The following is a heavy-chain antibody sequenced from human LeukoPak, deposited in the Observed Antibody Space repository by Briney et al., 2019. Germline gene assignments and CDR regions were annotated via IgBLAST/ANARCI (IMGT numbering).Heavy chain of an antibody. CDR1: GFTFSSYE. CDR2: ISSSGSTI. CDR3: ARGAYTVDY. Sequence: GGSLRLSCAASGFTFSSYEMNWVRQAPGKELEWLSYISSSGSTIYYADSVKGRFTISRDNAKNSLCLQMNSLRAEDTAVYYCARGAYTVDYWGQGTLVTVSS. D-gene: IGHD4-11*01. V-gene: IGHV3-48*03. J-gene: IGHJ4*02.